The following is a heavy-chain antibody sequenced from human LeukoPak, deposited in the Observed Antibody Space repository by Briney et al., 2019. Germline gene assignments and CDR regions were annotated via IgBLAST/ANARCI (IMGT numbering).Heavy chain of an antibody. CDR2: TNPNIGST. CDR1: GYTFTDFY. J-gene: IGHJ6*02. D-gene: IGHD1-1*01. V-gene: IGHV1-2*02. Sequence: ASVKVSCTSSGYTFTDFYIHWVRQAPGQGREWMGGTNPNIGSTNSAQKFQGRVTMTRDTSISTAYMELSRLTSDDTAVYFCARFNAVWNRYYYGMDVWGQGTTVTVSS. CDR3: ARFNAVWNRYYYGMDV.